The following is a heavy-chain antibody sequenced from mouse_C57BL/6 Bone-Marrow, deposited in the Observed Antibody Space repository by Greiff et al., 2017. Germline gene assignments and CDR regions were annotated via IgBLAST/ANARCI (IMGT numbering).Heavy chain of an antibody. CDR1: GFTFSSYG. D-gene: IGHD1-1*01. CDR3: ARERRYYYGSSYRGDYFDY. V-gene: IGHV5-6*02. Sequence: DVKLVESGGDLVKPGGSLKLSCAASGFTFSSYGMSWVRQTPDKRLEWVATISSGGSYTYYPDSVKGRFTISRDNAKNTLDLQMSSLKSEDTAMYYCARERRYYYGSSYRGDYFDYWGQGTTLTVSS. J-gene: IGHJ2*01. CDR2: ISSGGSYT.